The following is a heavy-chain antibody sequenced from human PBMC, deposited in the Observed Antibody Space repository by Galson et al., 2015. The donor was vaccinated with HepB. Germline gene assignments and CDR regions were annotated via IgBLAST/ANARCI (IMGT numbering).Heavy chain of an antibody. CDR3: ARGTHSNSGYGPTYFYYHMDV. J-gene: IGHJ6*03. CDR1: GYSFTDYY. V-gene: IGHV1-2*04. CDR2: MNPNSGDT. Sequence: SVKVSCKASGYSFTDYYIHWVRQAPGQGLEWVGVMNPNSGDTDYAQKFQGWVTLTRDTSISTAYMEVSRLRSTDTAIYYCARGTHSNSGYGPTYFYYHMDVWGKGTTVTVSS. D-gene: IGHD5-12*01.